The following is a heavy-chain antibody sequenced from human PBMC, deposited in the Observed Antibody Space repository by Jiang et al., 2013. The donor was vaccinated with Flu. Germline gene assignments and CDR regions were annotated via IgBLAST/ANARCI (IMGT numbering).Heavy chain of an antibody. CDR3: ARDTGPPPEYYFDY. J-gene: IGHJ4*02. D-gene: IGHD1-1*01. CDR1: GGSISSGDYY. CDR2: IYYSGST. V-gene: IGHV4-30-4*01. Sequence: GPGLVKPSQTLSLTCTVSGGSISSGDYYWSWIRQPPGKGLEWIGYIYYSGSTYYNPSLKSRVTISVDTSKNQFSLKLSSVTAADTAVYYCARDTGPPPEYYFDYWAREPWSPSPQ.